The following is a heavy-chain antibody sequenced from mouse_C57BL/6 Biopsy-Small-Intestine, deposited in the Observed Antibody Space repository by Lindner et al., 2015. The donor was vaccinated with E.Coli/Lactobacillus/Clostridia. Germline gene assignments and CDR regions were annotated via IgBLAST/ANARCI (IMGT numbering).Heavy chain of an antibody. D-gene: IGHD2-2*01. CDR2: INPGDGHT. V-gene: IGHV1-82*01. Sequence: VQLQESGPELVKPGASLKISCKASGYAFSSSWLNWVKQRPGKGLEWIGRINPGDGHTNYNGELTNKATLTADKSSGTAYIQLSSLTSEDSAIYFCARASSGYDGVFTYWGQGTLVTVSA. J-gene: IGHJ3*01. CDR1: GYAFSSSW. CDR3: ARASSGYDGVFTY.